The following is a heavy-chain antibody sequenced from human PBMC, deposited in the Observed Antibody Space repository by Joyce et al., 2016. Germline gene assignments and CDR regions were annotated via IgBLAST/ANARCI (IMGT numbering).Heavy chain of an antibody. V-gene: IGHV4-30-2*01. CDR2: IYHNGAT. CDR3: ARARGLLVYWYFDL. J-gene: IGHJ2*01. CDR1: GGSFSSGDYS. D-gene: IGHD3-10*01. Sequence: QVQLQESGSGLVKPSQTLSLTCAVSGGSFSSGDYSWNWIRQPPGRGLEWIGLIYHNGATNYNPSLKSRVTISRDMSRNQFSLRLTSVTAADTAVYYCARARGLLVYWYFDLWGRGAQVKVSS.